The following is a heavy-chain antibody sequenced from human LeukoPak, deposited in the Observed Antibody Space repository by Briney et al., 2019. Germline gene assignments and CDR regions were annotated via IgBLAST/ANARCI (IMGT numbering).Heavy chain of an antibody. D-gene: IGHD6-6*01. J-gene: IGHJ6*02. V-gene: IGHV1-8*01. CDR1: GYTFTSYD. CDR2: MNPNSGNT. Sequence: GASVKVSCKASGYTFTSYDINWVRQATGLGLEWMGWMNPNSGNTGYAQKFQGRVTMTRSTSISTAYMELSSLRSEDTAVYYCARGLGTGSSSLRYYYYGMDVWGQGTTVTVSS. CDR3: ARGLGTGSSSLRYYYYGMDV.